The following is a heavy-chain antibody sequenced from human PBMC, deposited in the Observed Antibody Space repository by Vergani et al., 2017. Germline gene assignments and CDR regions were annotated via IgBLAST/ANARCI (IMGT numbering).Heavy chain of an antibody. CDR3: AREPIVVVVAATPNYYYYGMDV. V-gene: IGHV3-11*04. Sequence: QVQLVESGGGLVKPGGSLRLSCAASGFTFSDYYMSWIRQAPGKGLEWVSYISSSGSTIYYADSVKGRFTISRDNAKNSLYLQMNRLRAEDTAVYYCAREPIVVVVAATPNYYYYGMDVWGQGTTVTVSS. CDR2: ISSSGSTI. CDR1: GFTFSDYY. J-gene: IGHJ6*02. D-gene: IGHD2-15*01.